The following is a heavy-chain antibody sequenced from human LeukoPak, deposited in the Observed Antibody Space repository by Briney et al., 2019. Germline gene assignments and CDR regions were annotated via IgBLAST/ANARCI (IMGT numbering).Heavy chain of an antibody. CDR1: GYTFSSYG. CDR2: ISSYNGNT. CDR3: ARGGWVHYDILTGYYDY. J-gene: IGHJ4*02. V-gene: IGHV1-18*04. Sequence: ASVKVSCKASGYTFSSYGITWVRQAPGQGLEWMGWISSYNGNTKYARSLQGRVTMTTDTSTGTAYMELRSLRSDDTAVYYRARGGWVHYDILTGYYDYWGQGTLVTVSS. D-gene: IGHD3-9*01.